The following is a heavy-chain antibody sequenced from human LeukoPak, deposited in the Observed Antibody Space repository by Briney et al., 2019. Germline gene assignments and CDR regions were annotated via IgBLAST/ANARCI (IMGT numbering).Heavy chain of an antibody. CDR3: AARGGYDQYYFDS. V-gene: IGHV1-58*01. Sequence: SVKGSCRTSGFTFTSSAVQWVRHARGQRLEWIGWIVVGSGNTNYAQKFQERVTITRDMSTSTAYMELSSLRSEDTAVYYCAARGGYDQYYFDSWGQGTLVTVSS. J-gene: IGHJ4*02. D-gene: IGHD5-12*01. CDR2: IVVGSGNT. CDR1: GFTFTSSA.